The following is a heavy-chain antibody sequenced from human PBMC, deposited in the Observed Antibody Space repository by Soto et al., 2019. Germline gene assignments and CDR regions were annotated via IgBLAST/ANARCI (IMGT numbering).Heavy chain of an antibody. CDR3: VRVGAVATNGGYFDY. D-gene: IGHD6-19*01. V-gene: IGHV4-4*07. CDR2: IHYSGTT. J-gene: IGHJ4*02. CDR1: GGSISGYY. Sequence: TLSLTCKVSGGSISGYYWSWIRQSAGKGLEWIGRIHYSGTTAYSPSLRSRLTMSVDTSKNEFSLKVTSVTAADTAVYYCVRVGAVATNGGYFDYWGQGALVTVSS.